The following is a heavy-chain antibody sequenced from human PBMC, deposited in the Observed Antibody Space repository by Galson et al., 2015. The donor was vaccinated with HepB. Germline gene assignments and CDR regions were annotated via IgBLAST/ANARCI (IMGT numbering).Heavy chain of an antibody. Sequence: PALVKPTQTLTLTCTFSGFSLSTSGMRVSWIRQPPGKALECLARIDWDDDKFYSTSLKTRLTISKDSSKNQVVLTMTNMDPVDTATYYCARISPGEMYFDYWGQGTLVTVSS. CDR2: IDWDDDK. CDR3: ARISPGEMYFDY. D-gene: IGHD3-10*01. V-gene: IGHV2-70*04. J-gene: IGHJ4*02. CDR1: GFSLSTSGMR.